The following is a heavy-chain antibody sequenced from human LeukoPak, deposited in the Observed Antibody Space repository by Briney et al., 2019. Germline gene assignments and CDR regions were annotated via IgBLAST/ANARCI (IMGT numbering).Heavy chain of an antibody. CDR2: FDPEDGET. Sequence: ASVKVSCKVSGYTLTELSMHWVQQAPGKGLEWMGGFDPEDGETIYAQKFQGRVTMTEDTSTDTAYMELSSLRSEDTAVYYCATGVLRYFDWWNYWGQGTLVTVSS. CDR1: GYTLTELS. J-gene: IGHJ4*02. CDR3: ATGVLRYFDWWNY. V-gene: IGHV1-24*01. D-gene: IGHD3-9*01.